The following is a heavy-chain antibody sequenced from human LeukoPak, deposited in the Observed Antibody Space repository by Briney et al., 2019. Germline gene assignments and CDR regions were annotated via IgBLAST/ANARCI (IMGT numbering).Heavy chain of an antibody. D-gene: IGHD3-22*01. CDR3: AREANYYDSSGYYLWFDY. CDR1: GISFSGYY. Sequence: PSETLSLTCAVYGISFSGYYWSWIRQPPGKGLEWIGSIYHSGSTYYNPSLKSRVTISVDTSKNQFSLKLSSVTAADTAVYYCAREANYYDSSGYYLWFDYWGQGTLVTVSS. CDR2: IYHSGST. J-gene: IGHJ4*02. V-gene: IGHV4-38-2*01.